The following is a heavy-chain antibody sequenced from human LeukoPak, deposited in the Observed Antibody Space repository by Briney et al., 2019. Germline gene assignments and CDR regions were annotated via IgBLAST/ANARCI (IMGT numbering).Heavy chain of an antibody. CDR1: GFTFSTYE. J-gene: IGHJ4*02. CDR3: ARSTTTSLFDY. CDR2: ISSSATTT. D-gene: IGHD1-1*01. V-gene: IGHV3-48*03. Sequence: GGSLRLSCQASGFTFSTYEINWVRQAPGKGLEWVSYISSSATTTYYADSVRGRFTISRDNAKNSLYLQMNSLRAEDTAVYYCARSTTTSLFDYWGQGTLVAVSS.